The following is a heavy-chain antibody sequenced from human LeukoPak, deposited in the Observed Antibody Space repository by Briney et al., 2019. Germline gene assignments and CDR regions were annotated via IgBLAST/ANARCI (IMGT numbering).Heavy chain of an antibody. Sequence: GASVKVSCKASGGTFSSYAISWVRQAPGQGLEWMGGIIPIFGTANYAQKFQGRVTITTDESTSTAYMELSRLRSEATAVYYCARSSYYYGSGRFDYWGQGPLVTASS. CDR3: ARSSYYYGSGRFDY. D-gene: IGHD3-10*01. CDR1: GGTFSSYA. V-gene: IGHV1-69*05. J-gene: IGHJ4*02. CDR2: IIPIFGTA.